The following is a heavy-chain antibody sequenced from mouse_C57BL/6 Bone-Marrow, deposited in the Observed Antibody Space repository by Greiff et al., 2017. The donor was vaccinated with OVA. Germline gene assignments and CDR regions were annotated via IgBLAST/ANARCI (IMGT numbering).Heavy chain of an antibody. Sequence: QVTLKVSGPGILQSSQTLSLTCSFSGFSLSTSGMGVSWIRQPSGKGLEWLAHIYWDDDKRYNPSLKSRLTISKDTSRNQVFLKITSVDTADTATYYCARSRIYYYGSSPFYWYFDVWGTGTTVTVSS. CDR3: ARSRIYYYGSSPFYWYFDV. V-gene: IGHV8-12*01. D-gene: IGHD1-1*01. J-gene: IGHJ1*03. CDR1: GFSLSTSGMG. CDR2: IYWDDDK.